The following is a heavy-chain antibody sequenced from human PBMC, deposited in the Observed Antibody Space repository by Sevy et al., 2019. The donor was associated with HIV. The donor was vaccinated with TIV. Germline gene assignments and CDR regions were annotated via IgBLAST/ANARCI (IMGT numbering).Heavy chain of an antibody. CDR1: GGSFSNYF. CDR2: IYSSGST. CDR3: ARESIGAVGDFDY. Sequence: SETLSLTCTVSGGSFSNYFWSWIRQPPGKRLEWIGYIYSSGSTKYKPSLKSRVTISVDTSKNQFSLKLSSVTAADTAVYYCARESIGAVGDFDYWCQGTLVTVSS. D-gene: IGHD6-13*01. J-gene: IGHJ4*02. V-gene: IGHV4-59*01.